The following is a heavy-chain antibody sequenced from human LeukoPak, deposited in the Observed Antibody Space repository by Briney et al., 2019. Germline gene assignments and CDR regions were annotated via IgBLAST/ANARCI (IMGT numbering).Heavy chain of an antibody. D-gene: IGHD5-18*01. CDR1: GGSITSNTFY. CDR2: IYYTGGT. CDR3: ARIGYSYGPQYYFDY. Sequence: PSETLSLTCTVSGGSITSNTFYWAWIRQPPGKPLDWLGTIYYTGGTYSNPSLKSRVTISVDTSKNQFFLTLRSVAAADTAFYYCARIGYSYGPQYYFDYWGQGTLVTVSS. V-gene: IGHV4-39*07. J-gene: IGHJ4*02.